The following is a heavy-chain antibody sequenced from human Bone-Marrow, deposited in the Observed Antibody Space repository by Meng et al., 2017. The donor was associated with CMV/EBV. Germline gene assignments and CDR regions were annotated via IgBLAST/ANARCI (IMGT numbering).Heavy chain of an antibody. V-gene: IGHV3-20*04. CDR1: GFTFDDYG. D-gene: IGHD3-3*01. CDR3: ARDPPYYDFWSGGTRYYYGMDV. J-gene: IGHJ6*02. Sequence: GESLKISCAASGFTFDDYGMSWVRQAPGKGLEWVSGINWNGGSTGYADSVKGRFTISRDNSKNTLCLQMNSLRAEDTAVYYCARDPPYYDFWSGGTRYYYGMDVWGQGTTVTVSS. CDR2: INWNGGST.